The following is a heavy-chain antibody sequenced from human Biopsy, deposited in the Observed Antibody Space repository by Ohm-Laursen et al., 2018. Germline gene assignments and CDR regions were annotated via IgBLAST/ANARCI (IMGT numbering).Heavy chain of an antibody. J-gene: IGHJ4*02. CDR1: GRTFSDYR. D-gene: IGHD4-17*01. CDR3: GNEVYGRDY. Sequence: SDTLSLTCVVFGRTFSDYRWTWIRQPPGKGLEWIGQINQSGSTNYNPSLKSRVTISADASKYEFSLRLTSGTAADTAVYFCGNEVYGRDYWGLGARVTVSS. V-gene: IGHV4-34*08. CDR2: INQSGST.